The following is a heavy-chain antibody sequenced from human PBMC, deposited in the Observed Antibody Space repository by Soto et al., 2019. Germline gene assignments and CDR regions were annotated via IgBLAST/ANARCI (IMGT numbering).Heavy chain of an antibody. CDR3: AREGSGYSGSSIPYYYYGMDV. J-gene: IGHJ6*02. V-gene: IGHV3-33*01. CDR2: IWYDGSNK. D-gene: IGHD1-26*01. CDR1: GFTFSSYG. Sequence: GSLRLSCAASGFTFSSYGMHWVRQAPGKGLEWVAVIWYDGSNKYYADSVKGRFTISRDNSKNTLYLQVNSLRAEDTAVYYCAREGSGYSGSSIPYYYYGMDVWGQGTTVTVSS.